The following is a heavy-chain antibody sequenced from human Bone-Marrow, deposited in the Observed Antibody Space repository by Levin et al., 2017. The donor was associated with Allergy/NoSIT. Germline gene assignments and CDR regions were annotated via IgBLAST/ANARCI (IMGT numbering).Heavy chain of an antibody. CDR1: GFRFSDYA. CDR2: ISESGDIT. Sequence: GGSLRLSCAASGFRFSDYAMNCVRQAPGKGLEWVSSISESGDITDYADSVKGRFAISRDNSRNTLFLQMNSLRPDDTAVYYCAKQYVVGGWGQGTLVTVSS. V-gene: IGHV3-23*01. CDR3: AKQYVVGG. D-gene: IGHD2-15*01. J-gene: IGHJ4*02.